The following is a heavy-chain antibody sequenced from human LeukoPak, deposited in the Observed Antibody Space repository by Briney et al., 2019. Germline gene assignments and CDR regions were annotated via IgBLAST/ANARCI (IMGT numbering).Heavy chain of an antibody. CDR2: ISGSGGST. J-gene: IGHJ4*02. CDR1: GFTFSSYG. V-gene: IGHV3-23*01. D-gene: IGHD5-12*01. Sequence: PAGSLRLSCAASGFTFSSYGMSWVRQAPGQGLEWVSAISGSGGSTYYADSVKGPFTISRDNSKNTLYLQMTSLRVEDPAVYYCASFVVTITGDYWGQGTLVTVSS. CDR3: ASFVVTITGDY.